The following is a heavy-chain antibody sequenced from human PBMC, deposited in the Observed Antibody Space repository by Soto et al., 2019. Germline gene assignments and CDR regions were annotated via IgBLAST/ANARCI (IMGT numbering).Heavy chain of an antibody. V-gene: IGHV5-51*01. CDR1: GYSFSSYW. D-gene: IGHD3-9*01. J-gene: IGHJ6*02. CDR2: IYPGDSDT. Sequence: PGESLKISCKGSGYSFSSYWIAWVRQKPGKGLEWMGIIYPGDSDTRYSPSFQGQVTISADKSISTAYLQWSSLKASDSAMYYCARRYLYGLDVWGQGTTVTVSS. CDR3: ARRYLYGLDV.